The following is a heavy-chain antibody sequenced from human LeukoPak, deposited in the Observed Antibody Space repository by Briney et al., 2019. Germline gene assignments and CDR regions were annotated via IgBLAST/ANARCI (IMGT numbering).Heavy chain of an antibody. V-gene: IGHV1-46*01. D-gene: IGHD1-26*01. CDR2: INPSGGST. CDR1: GYTFTSYY. Sequence: ASVKVSCKASGYTFTSYYMHWVRQAPGQGLEWMGIINPSGGSTSYAQKFQGRVTMTRDTSTSTVYMELSSLRSEDTAVYYCARGSPPSIVGATSPHSGLFYHFDYWGQGTLVTVSS. J-gene: IGHJ4*02. CDR3: ARGSPPSIVGATSPHSGLFYHFDY.